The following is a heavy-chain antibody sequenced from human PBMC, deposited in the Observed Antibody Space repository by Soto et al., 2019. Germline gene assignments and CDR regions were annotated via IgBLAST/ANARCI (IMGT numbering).Heavy chain of an antibody. J-gene: IGHJ6*02. D-gene: IGHD3-3*01. CDR2: IDPSDSYT. Sequence: LGESLKISCKGSGYSFTSYWISWVRQMPGKGLEWMGRIDPSDSYTNYSPSFQGHVTISADKSISTAYLQWSSLKASDTAMYYCARAPSYDFWSGRMDVWGQGTTVTVSS. CDR3: ARAPSYDFWSGRMDV. CDR1: GYSFTSYW. V-gene: IGHV5-10-1*01.